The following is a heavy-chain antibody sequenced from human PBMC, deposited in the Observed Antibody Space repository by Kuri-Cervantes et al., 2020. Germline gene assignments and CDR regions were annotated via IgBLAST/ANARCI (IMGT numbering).Heavy chain of an antibody. CDR1: GYSFANFW. CDR2: IFPADSDT. J-gene: IGHJ2*01. Sequence: GESLKISCQGSGYSFANFWIGWVRQMPGKGLEWMGIIFPADSDTRYSPSFQGQVTISADKSISTAYLQWSSLKASDTAMYYCARPQAIAVAGNYWYFDLWGRGTLVTVSS. CDR3: ARPQAIAVAGNYWYFDL. D-gene: IGHD6-19*01. V-gene: IGHV5-51*01.